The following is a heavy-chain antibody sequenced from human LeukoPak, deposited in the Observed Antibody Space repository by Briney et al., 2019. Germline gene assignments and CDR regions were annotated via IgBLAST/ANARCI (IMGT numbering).Heavy chain of an antibody. Sequence: GESLKISCKGSVYTFTSYCIGWVREMPGKSLEWMGIIYPGDSDTRYSPPFHDQVTISPHKSISTADLQWSSLKASDTAMYYCARQGYSYGNFDYWGQGTLVTVSS. CDR2: IYPGDSDT. J-gene: IGHJ4*02. CDR3: ARQGYSYGNFDY. V-gene: IGHV5-51*01. CDR1: VYTFTSYC. D-gene: IGHD5-18*01.